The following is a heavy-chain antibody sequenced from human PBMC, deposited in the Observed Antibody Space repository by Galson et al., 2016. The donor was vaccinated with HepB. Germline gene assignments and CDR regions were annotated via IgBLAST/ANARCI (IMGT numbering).Heavy chain of an antibody. CDR2: IKSDASST. CDR3: ARNPGASTWG. CDR1: GFTFSTYW. V-gene: IGHV3-74*01. D-gene: IGHD6-13*01. Sequence: SLRLSCAASGFTFSTYWMHWVRQAPGKGLVWVSRIKSDASSTRYADSVKGRFTISRDNAKNMLYLQMNSLSAEDTAVYYCARNPGASTWGWGQGTLVTVAS. J-gene: IGHJ4*02.